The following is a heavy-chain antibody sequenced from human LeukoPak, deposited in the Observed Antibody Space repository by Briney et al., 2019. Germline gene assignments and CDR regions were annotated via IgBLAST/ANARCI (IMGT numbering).Heavy chain of an antibody. CDR1: GGTFSSYA. CDR3: ARGEVYYDILTGYYTGTSYGMDV. J-gene: IGHJ6*02. CDR2: IIPILGIS. Sequence: SVTVSCKASGGTFSSYAISLVRQAPGQGLEWMGRIIPILGISNYAQKFQGRVTITADKSTSTAYMELSSLRSEDTAVYYCARGEVYYDILTGYYTGTSYGMDVWGQGTTVTVSS. D-gene: IGHD3-9*01. V-gene: IGHV1-69*04.